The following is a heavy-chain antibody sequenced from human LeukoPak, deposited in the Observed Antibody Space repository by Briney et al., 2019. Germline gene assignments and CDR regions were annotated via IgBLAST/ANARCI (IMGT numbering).Heavy chain of an antibody. D-gene: IGHD6-6*01. Sequence: SETLSLTCTVSGGSISSGGYYWSWIRQPPGKGLEWIGYIYHSGSTYYNPSLKSRVTISVDRSKNQFSLKLSSVTAADTAAYYCAKAYSSSDYYYMDVWGKGTTVTVSS. CDR1: GGSISSGGYY. V-gene: IGHV4-30-2*01. J-gene: IGHJ6*03. CDR3: AKAYSSSDYYYMDV. CDR2: IYHSGST.